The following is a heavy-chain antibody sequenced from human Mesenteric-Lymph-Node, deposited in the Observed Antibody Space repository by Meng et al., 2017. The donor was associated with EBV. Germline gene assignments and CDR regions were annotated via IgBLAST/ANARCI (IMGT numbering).Heavy chain of an antibody. D-gene: IGHD3-10*01. J-gene: IGHJ5*02. Sequence: QLQVQQSGPGLVKTSGTLSLTCGVSGGSISSSYWWSWVRQAPGEGLEWIGEISHEGSPNYNPSLRSRVSMSVDKSKNQISLRLDSVTAADTAVYYCATPYYYGSGSYSPWGQGTLVIVSS. CDR2: ISHEGSP. CDR1: GGSISSSYW. V-gene: IGHV4-4*02. CDR3: ATPYYYGSGSYSP.